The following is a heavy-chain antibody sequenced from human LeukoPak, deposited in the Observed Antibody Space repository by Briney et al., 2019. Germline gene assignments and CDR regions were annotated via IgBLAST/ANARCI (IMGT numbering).Heavy chain of an antibody. J-gene: IGHJ6*02. V-gene: IGHV3-74*01. CDR3: TRVRAGRSGHIDV. CDR2: ISPYGSYI. Sequence: GGSLRLSCAASGFSLSGYWMHWVRQAPGKGLVWVSRISPYGSYITYADSVKGRFTISRDNSKNTLYLQMNSLRDEDAAVYQCTRVRAGRSGHIDVWGRGTTVTVSS. D-gene: IGHD2-8*02. CDR1: GFSLSGYW.